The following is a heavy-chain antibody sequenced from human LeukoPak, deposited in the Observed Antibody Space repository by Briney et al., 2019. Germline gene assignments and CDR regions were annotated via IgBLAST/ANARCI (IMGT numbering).Heavy chain of an antibody. CDR2: INPDGSTT. CDR3: WDWFDP. V-gene: IGHV3-74*03. D-gene: IGHD3-22*01. Sequence: GGSLRLSCAASGFIFSSYYLNWVRQVPGKGLEWVSRINPDGSTTTYADSVEGRLIISRDNAENTAYLQVNSLYYCARVLSGSWDWFDPWGQGTLVTVSS. J-gene: IGHJ5*02. CDR1: GFIFSSYY.